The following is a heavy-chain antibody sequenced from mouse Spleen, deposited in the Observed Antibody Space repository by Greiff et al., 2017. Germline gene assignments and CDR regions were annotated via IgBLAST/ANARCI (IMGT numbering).Heavy chain of an antibody. J-gene: IGHJ1*01. CDR2: ISSGGSYT. CDR3: ARHDDGYYEGYWYFDV. D-gene: IGHD2-3*01. V-gene: IGHV5-6*02. Sequence: EVKLVESGGDLVKPGGSLKLSCAASGFTFSSYGMSWVRQTPDKRLEWVATISSGGSYTYYPDSVKGRFTISRDNAKNTLYLQMSSLKSEDTAMYYCARHDDGYYEGYWYFDVWGAGTTVTVSS. CDR1: GFTFSSYG.